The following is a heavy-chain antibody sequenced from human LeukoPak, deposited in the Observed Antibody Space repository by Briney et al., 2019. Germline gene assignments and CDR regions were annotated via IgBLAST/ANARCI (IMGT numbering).Heavy chain of an antibody. Sequence: GESLKISCKGSGYSFTSYWIGWVRQMPGKGLEWMGIIYPGDSDTRYSPSFQGQVTISADKSISTAYLQWSSLKASDTAMYYCARSPQGDYPVGHDAFDIWGQGTMVTVSS. J-gene: IGHJ3*02. D-gene: IGHD4-17*01. CDR1: GYSFTSYW. CDR2: IYPGDSDT. CDR3: ARSPQGDYPVGHDAFDI. V-gene: IGHV5-51*01.